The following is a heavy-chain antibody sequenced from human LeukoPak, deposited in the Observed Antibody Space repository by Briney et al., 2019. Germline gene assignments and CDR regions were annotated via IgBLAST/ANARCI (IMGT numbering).Heavy chain of an antibody. CDR3: ARVGDHFHWNLDL. J-gene: IGHJ2*01. V-gene: IGHV3-53*01. CDR2: IYSGATT. Sequence: GGSLRLSCAASGFTVTNYYMNWVRQAPGKGLEWVSIIYSGATTYYADSVKGRFTISRDTSKNTVYLKMNSLRAEDSAVYFCARVGDHFHWNLDLWGRGTLVTVSS. CDR1: GFTVTNYY. D-gene: IGHD3-3*02.